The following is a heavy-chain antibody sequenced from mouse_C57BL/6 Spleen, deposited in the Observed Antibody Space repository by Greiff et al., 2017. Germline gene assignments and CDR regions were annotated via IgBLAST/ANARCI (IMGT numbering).Heavy chain of an antibody. D-gene: IGHD2-4*01. CDR3: AIYYDYDQGAMDY. V-gene: IGHV1-42*01. CDR1: GYSFTGYY. Sequence: VQLKQSGPELVKPGASVKISCKASGYSFTGYYMNWVKQSPEKSLEWIGEINPSTGGTTYNQKFKAKATLTVDKSSSTAYMQLKSRTSEDSAVYYCAIYYDYDQGAMDYWGQGTSVTVSS. CDR2: INPSTGGT. J-gene: IGHJ4*01.